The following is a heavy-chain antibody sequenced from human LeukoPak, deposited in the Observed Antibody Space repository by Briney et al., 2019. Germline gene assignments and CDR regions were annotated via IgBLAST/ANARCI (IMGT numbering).Heavy chain of an antibody. CDR3: ARGPIDYVWGSYRPDYYYYGMDV. J-gene: IGHJ6*02. Sequence: SVKVSCKASGGTFSSYSISWVRQAPGQGLEWMGGIIPIFGTANYAQKFQGRVTITADESTSTAYMELSSLRSEDTAVYYCARGPIDYVWGSYRPDYYYYGMDVWGQGTTVTVSS. D-gene: IGHD3-16*02. CDR2: IIPIFGTA. CDR1: GGTFSSYS. V-gene: IGHV1-69*13.